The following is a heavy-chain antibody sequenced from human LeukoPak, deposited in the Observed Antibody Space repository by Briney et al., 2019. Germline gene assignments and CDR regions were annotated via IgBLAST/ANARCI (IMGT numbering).Heavy chain of an antibody. J-gene: IGHJ4*02. V-gene: IGHV1-2*07. CDR1: GYTCTGYY. CDR2: INPNSCGT. CDR3: ARDLTGMTATYDY. D-gene: IGHD5-18*01. Sequence: ASVKLSCKASGYTCTGYYMHWVRQAPGRGLEWMGWINPNSCGTNYAHKCQSRVTMTKHTSIRTAYMETSRLRSDDTAVYYCARDLTGMTATYDYWGQGTLVTVSS.